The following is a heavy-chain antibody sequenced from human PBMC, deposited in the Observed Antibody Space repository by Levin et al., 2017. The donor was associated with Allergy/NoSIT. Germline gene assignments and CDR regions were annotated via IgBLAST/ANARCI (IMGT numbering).Heavy chain of an antibody. Sequence: GESLKISCAASGFTFSSFAMSWVRQAPGKGLEWLSSISGRGATTSHADSVRGRFTISRDNSKNTLYLQMNTLRAEDTAVYYCVKCTTEIYFDYGMDVWGQGTTVTVSS. CDR2: ISGRGATT. CDR3: VKCTTEIYFDYGMDV. J-gene: IGHJ6*02. CDR1: GFTFSSFA. D-gene: IGHD2-8*01. V-gene: IGHV3-23*01.